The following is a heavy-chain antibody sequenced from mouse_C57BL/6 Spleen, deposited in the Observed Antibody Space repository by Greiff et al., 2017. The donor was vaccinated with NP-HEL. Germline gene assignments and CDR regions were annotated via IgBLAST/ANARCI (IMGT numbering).Heavy chain of an antibody. Sequence: LVESGAELVRPGASVTLSCKASGYTFTDYEMHWVKQTPVHGLEWIGAIDPETGGTAYNQKFKGKAILTADKSSSTAYMELRSLTSEDSAVYYCTRHDYGNYLYYFDYWGQGTTLTVSS. CDR2: IDPETGGT. V-gene: IGHV1-15*01. CDR3: TRHDYGNYLYYFDY. J-gene: IGHJ2*01. D-gene: IGHD2-1*01. CDR1: GYTFTDYE.